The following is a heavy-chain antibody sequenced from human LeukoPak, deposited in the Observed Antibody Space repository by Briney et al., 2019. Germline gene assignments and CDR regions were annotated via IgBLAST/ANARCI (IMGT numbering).Heavy chain of an antibody. V-gene: IGHV3-21*01. D-gene: IGHD6-13*01. CDR1: GFTFSSYS. CDR2: ISSSSYI. CDR3: ARDQEQQLVPDAFDI. Sequence: PGGSLRLSCAASGFTFSSYSMNWVRQAPGKGLEWVSSISSSSYIYYANSVKGRFTISRDNAKNSLYLQMNSLRAEDTAVYYCARDQEQQLVPDAFDIWGQGTMVTVSS. J-gene: IGHJ3*02.